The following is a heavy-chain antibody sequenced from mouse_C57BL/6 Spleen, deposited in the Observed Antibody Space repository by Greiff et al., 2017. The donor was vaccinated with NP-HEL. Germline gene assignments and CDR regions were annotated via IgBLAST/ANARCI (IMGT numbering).Heavy chain of an antibody. D-gene: IGHD1-2*01. Sequence: QVQLQQPGAELVMPGASVKLSCKASGYTFTSYWMHWVKQRPGQGLEWIGEIDPSDSYTNYNQKFKGKSQLTVDKSSSTACMQLSSLTSEDSAVYYGAREEANYYGFAYWGQGTLVTVSA. V-gene: IGHV1-69*01. CDR3: AREEANYYGFAY. CDR1: GYTFTSYW. J-gene: IGHJ3*01. CDR2: IDPSDSYT.